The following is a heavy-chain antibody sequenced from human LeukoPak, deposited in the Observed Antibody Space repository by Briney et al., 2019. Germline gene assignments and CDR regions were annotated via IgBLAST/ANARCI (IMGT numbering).Heavy chain of an antibody. CDR3: ARGIDDGDNWFDP. Sequence: PVGSLRLSCAASGFTFDDYAMHSVQQAPGKGLEWFSSISWNSGSIGYADSLKGRFTISRDNAKNSLYLQMNSLRAEDTALYYCARGIDDGDNWFDPWGQGTLVTVSS. CDR1: GFTFDDYA. V-gene: IGHV3-9*01. CDR2: ISWNSGSI. J-gene: IGHJ5*02. D-gene: IGHD1-1*01.